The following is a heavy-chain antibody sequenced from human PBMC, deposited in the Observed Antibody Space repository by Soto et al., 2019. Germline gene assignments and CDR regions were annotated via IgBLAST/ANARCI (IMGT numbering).Heavy chain of an antibody. CDR1: GFTFSNAW. CDR3: AREGGSLNWFDP. V-gene: IGHV3-21*01. D-gene: IGHD1-26*01. CDR2: ISSSSSYI. Sequence: GGSLRLSCAASGFTFSNAWMNWVRQAPGKGLEWVSSISSSSSYIYYADSVKGRFTISRDNSKNTLYLQMNSLRDEDTAVYYCAREGGSLNWFDPWGQGTLVTVSS. J-gene: IGHJ5*02.